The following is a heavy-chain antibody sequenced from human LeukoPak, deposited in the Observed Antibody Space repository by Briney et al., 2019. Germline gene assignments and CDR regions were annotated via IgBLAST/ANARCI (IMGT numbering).Heavy chain of an antibody. J-gene: IGHJ5*02. Sequence: PSETLSLTCAVSGGSISSGGYSWSWIRQPPGKGLEWIGYIYHSGSTYYNPSLKSRVTISVDRSKNQFSLKLSSVTAADTAVYYCARRDGDYSTWFDPWGQGTLVTVS. CDR3: ARRDGDYSTWFDP. CDR2: IYHSGST. V-gene: IGHV4-30-2*01. CDR1: GGSISSGGYS. D-gene: IGHD4-17*01.